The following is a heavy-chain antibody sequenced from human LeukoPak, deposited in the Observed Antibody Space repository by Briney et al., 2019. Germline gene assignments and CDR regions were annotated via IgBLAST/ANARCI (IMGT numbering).Heavy chain of an antibody. Sequence: GGSLRLSCAASGFTFSIYAMSWVRQAPGKGLEWVSGISGSGGTTYYADSVKGRFTISRDNSKNTLYLQMNSLRAEDTAVYYCARDSGRFYYYYYYMDVWGKGTTVTVSS. CDR2: ISGSGGTT. D-gene: IGHD1-26*01. V-gene: IGHV3-23*01. CDR1: GFTFSIYA. J-gene: IGHJ6*03. CDR3: ARDSGRFYYYYYYMDV.